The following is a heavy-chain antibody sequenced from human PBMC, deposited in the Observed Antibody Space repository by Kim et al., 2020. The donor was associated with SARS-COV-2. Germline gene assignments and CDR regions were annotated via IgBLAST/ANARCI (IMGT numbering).Heavy chain of an antibody. CDR2: TYYRSKWYN. V-gene: IGHV6-1*01. J-gene: IGHJ6*02. CDR1: GDSVSSNSAA. D-gene: IGHD6-13*01. Sequence: SQTLSLTCAISGDSVSSNSAAWNWIRQSPSRGLEWLGRTYYRSKWYNDYAVSVKSRITINPDTSKNQFSLQLNSMTPEDTAVYYCARVGLSQQLVLNYYGMDGWGRGTTVTVAS. CDR3: ARVGLSQQLVLNYYGMDG.